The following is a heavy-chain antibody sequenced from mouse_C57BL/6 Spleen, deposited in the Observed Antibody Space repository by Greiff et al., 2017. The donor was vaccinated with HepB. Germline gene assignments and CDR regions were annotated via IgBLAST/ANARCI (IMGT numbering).Heavy chain of an antibody. Sequence: EVMLVESEGGLVQPGSSMKLSCTASGFTFSDYYMAWVRQVPEKGLEWVANINYDGSSTYYLDSLKSRFIISRDNAKNILYLQMSSLKSEDTATYYCAREGLYYGSSSYFDVWGTGTTVTVSS. CDR2: INYDGSST. CDR3: AREGLYYGSSSYFDV. D-gene: IGHD1-1*01. V-gene: IGHV5-16*01. J-gene: IGHJ1*03. CDR1: GFTFSDYY.